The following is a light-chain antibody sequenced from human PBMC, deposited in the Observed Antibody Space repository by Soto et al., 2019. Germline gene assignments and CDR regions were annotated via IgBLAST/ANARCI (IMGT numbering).Light chain of an antibody. CDR1: SSDVGAYDY. Sequence: QSVLTQPASVSGSPGQSITISCTGTSSDVGAYDYVSWYQQPPGKVPKVMIYDVSKRPSGVSNRFSGSKSGNTASLTISGLQAEDEAEYFCSSYTSTTNIYVFGSGTKVTVL. CDR2: DVS. V-gene: IGLV2-14*01. CDR3: SSYTSTTNIYV. J-gene: IGLJ1*01.